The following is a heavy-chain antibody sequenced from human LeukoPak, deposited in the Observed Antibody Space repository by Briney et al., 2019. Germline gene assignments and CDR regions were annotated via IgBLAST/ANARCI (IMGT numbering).Heavy chain of an antibody. Sequence: GGSLRLSCAASGFIFSSYTINWVRQAPGKGPEWVSSISSSSSYIYYADSVKGRFTISRDNARNSLYLQMNSPRAEDTAVYYCARDTLASRTTDYWGQGTLVTVSS. CDR1: GFIFSSYT. CDR3: ARDTLASRTTDY. D-gene: IGHD1-1*01. CDR2: ISSSSSYI. J-gene: IGHJ4*02. V-gene: IGHV3-21*01.